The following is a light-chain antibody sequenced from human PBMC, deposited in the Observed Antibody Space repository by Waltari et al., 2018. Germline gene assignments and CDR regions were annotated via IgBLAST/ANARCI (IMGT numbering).Light chain of an antibody. CDR1: SSDIGGYNY. CDR2: EVT. CDR3: SSFAGSTNWV. J-gene: IGLJ3*02. V-gene: IGLV2-8*01. Sequence: QSALTQPPSASGSPGQSVTIPCTGTSSDIGGYNYVSWYQQHPGKAPNLMIYEVTKRPSGVPDRFSASKSGNTASLTVSGLQAEDEADYYCSSFAGSTNWVFGGGTKLTVL.